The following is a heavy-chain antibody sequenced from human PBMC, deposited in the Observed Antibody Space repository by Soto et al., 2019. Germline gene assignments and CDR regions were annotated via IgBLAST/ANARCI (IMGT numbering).Heavy chain of an antibody. Sequence: QVQMVQSGAEVKKPGASVKVSCKASGYTFTTYGLSWVRQAPGQGLDWMGWISPYYGYTKYAQKVQDRVTMTTDTATSTAYMELRSLRSDDTAVYYCVREEEVIRGVVSLAYLGQGTLVTVSS. CDR3: VREEEVIRGVVSLAY. J-gene: IGHJ4*02. V-gene: IGHV1-18*01. D-gene: IGHD3-10*01. CDR2: ISPYYGYT. CDR1: GYTFTTYG.